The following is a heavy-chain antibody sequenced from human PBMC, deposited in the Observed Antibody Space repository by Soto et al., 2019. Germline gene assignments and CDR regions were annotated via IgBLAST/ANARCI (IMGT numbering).Heavy chain of an antibody. D-gene: IGHD6-19*01. Sequence: QVQLVESGGGVVQPGRSLRLSCAASGFTFSSYGMHWVRQAPGKGLEWVAVISDDGSNKYYADSVKGRFTISRDNSKNTLYLQMNSLRAEDTAVYYCAKEDRAVAVPLFDYWGQGTLVTVSS. V-gene: IGHV3-30*18. J-gene: IGHJ4*02. CDR3: AKEDRAVAVPLFDY. CDR1: GFTFSSYG. CDR2: ISDDGSNK.